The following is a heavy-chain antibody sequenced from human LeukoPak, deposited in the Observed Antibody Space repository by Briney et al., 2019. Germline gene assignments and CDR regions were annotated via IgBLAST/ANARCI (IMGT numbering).Heavy chain of an antibody. Sequence: GGSLRLSCTASGFTFSSSEMNWVRQAPGKGLEWVSYINSNGDFKYYADSVKGRFTISGDNAKNSLYLQMNSLRAEDTAVYYCTRRPYWGRGTLVSVSS. J-gene: IGHJ4*02. CDR1: GFTFSSSE. CDR3: TRRPY. CDR2: INSNGDFK. V-gene: IGHV3-48*03.